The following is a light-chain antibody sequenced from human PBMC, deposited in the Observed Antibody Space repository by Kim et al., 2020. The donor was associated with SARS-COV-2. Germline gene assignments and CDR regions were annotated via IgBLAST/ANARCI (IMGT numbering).Light chain of an antibody. CDR2: DVI. CDR3: SSYTSSGTRV. V-gene: IGLV2-14*03. CDR1: NSDVGGYKY. Sequence: QSALTQPASVSGSPGQSITISCTGTNSDVGGYKYVSWYQLHPGKVPKLIIYDVINRPSGVSNRFSGSKSGNTASLTISGLQADDEADYYCSSYTSSGTRVFGGGTQLTVL. J-gene: IGLJ3*02.